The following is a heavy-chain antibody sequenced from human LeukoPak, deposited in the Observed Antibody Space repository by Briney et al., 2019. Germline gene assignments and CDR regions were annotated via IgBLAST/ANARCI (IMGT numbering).Heavy chain of an antibody. J-gene: IGHJ4*02. Sequence: SETLSLTCAVSGGSISSGGYSWSWIRQPPGKGLEWIGYIYHSGSTYYNPSLKSRVTISVDRSKNQFSLKLSSVTAADTAVYYCARVDSSGYFDFDYWGQGTLVTVSS. CDR3: ARVDSSGYFDFDY. V-gene: IGHV4-30-2*01. CDR1: GGSISSGGYS. D-gene: IGHD3-22*01. CDR2: IYHSGST.